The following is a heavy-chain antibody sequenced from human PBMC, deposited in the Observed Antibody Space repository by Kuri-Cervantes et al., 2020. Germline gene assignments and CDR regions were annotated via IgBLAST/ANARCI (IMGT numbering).Heavy chain of an antibody. CDR2: IWHDGSNK. Sequence: GESLKISCAASGFTFSSYAMHWVRQAPGKGLEWVAVIWHDGSNKYYADSVKGRFTISRDNSKNTLYLQMNSLRAEDTAVYYCARDRAVYGNWYFDLWGRGTLVTVSS. J-gene: IGHJ2*01. V-gene: IGHV3-33*08. CDR3: ARDRAVYGNWYFDL. D-gene: IGHD2/OR15-2a*01. CDR1: GFTFSSYA.